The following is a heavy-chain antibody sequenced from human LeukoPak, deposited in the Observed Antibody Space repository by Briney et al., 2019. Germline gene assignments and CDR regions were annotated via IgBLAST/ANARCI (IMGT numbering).Heavy chain of an antibody. CDR1: GGYLSGYY. CDR3: ARANVVVTAIAVGFDY. CDR2: INHSGST. D-gene: IGHD2-21*02. V-gene: IGHV4-34*01. Sequence: SETLSLTCDVYGGYLSGYYWSWLRQPPGKGLEWIGEINHSGSTNYNPSLKSRVTIPVDPSKNQFCLKLSSVSAADTAVYYCARANVVVTAIAVGFDYWGQGTLVTVSS. J-gene: IGHJ4*02.